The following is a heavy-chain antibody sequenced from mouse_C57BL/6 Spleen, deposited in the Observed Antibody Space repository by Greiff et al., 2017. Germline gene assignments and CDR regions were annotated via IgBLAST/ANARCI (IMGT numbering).Heavy chain of an antibody. V-gene: IGHV1-72*01. CDR3: ASEMVTTWYFDV. CDR1: GYTFTSYW. CDR2: IDPNSGGT. Sequence: QVQLKQPGAELVKPGASVKLSCKASGYTFTSYWMHWVKQRPGRGLEWIGRIDPNSGGTKYNEKFKSKATLTVDKPSSTAYMQLSSLTSEDSAVYYCASEMVTTWYFDVWGTGTTVTVSS. D-gene: IGHD2-1*01. J-gene: IGHJ1*03.